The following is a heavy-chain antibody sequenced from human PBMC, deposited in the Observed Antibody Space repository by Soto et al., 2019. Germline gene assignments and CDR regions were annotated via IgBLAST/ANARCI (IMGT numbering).Heavy chain of an antibody. CDR1: GYTFTSYG. J-gene: IGHJ4*02. V-gene: IGHV1-18*01. Sequence: GASVKVSCKASGYTFTSYGISWVRQAPGQGLEWMGWISAYNGNTNYAQKLQGRVTMTTDTSTSTAYMELRSLRSDDTAVYYCARPAGDILTGYEYYIDYWGQGTLVTVSS. CDR3: ARPAGDILTGYEYYIDY. CDR2: ISAYNGNT. D-gene: IGHD3-9*01.